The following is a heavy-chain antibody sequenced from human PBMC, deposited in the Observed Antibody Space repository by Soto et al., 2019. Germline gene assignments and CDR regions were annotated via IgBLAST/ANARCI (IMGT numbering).Heavy chain of an antibody. J-gene: IGHJ5*02. CDR2: IYYSGST. D-gene: IGHD3-9*01. CDR3: ARDAHYVGLGWFDP. V-gene: IGHV4-59*08. Sequence: QVQLQESGPGLVKPSETLSLTCTVSGGSISSYYWSWIRQPPGKGLEWIGYIYYSGSTNYNPSLKSRVTISVDTSKNQFSLKLSSVTAADTAVYYCARDAHYVGLGWFDPWGQGTLVTVSS. CDR1: GGSISSYY.